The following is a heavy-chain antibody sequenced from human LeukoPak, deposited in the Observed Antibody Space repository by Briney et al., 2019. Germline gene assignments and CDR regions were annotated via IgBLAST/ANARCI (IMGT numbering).Heavy chain of an antibody. V-gene: IGHV3-7*01. J-gene: IGHJ4*02. CDR1: GFTLSSDW. D-gene: IGHD2-2*01. CDR2: IKKDGIGK. CDR3: ARGRYSSRSGGYYFDI. Sequence: GGSLRLSCVVSGFTLSSDWMSWVRQAPGKGLEWVANIKKDGIGKYYVESVKGRLTISRDNAKNSLYLQMNSLRAEDTAVYYCARGRYSSRSGGYYFDIWGQGTLVTVSS.